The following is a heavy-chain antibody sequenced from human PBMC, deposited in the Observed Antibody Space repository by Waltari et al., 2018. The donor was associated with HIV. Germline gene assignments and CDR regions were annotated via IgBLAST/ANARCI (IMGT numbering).Heavy chain of an antibody. V-gene: IGHV1-69*04. CDR3: AIGQGGMDV. CDR1: GGIFSSYA. CDR2: IIPILGIA. J-gene: IGHJ6*02. Sequence: QVQLVQSGAEVKKPGSSLKVPCKASGGIFSSYAISWVRQAPGKGLEWMGRIIPILGIANDAQKFQGRVTITADKSTSTAYMELSSLRSEDTAVYYCAIGQGGMDVWGQGTTVTVSS.